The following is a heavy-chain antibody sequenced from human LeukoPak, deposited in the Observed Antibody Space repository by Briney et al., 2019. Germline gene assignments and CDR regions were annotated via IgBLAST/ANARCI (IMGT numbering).Heavy chain of an antibody. V-gene: IGHV4-59*11. CDR1: GGSISNHY. D-gene: IGHD5-12*01. CDR2: VRYDGRT. Sequence: SETLSLTCTVPGGSISNHYWSWIRQPPGKGLEWVGNVRYDGRTHYNPSLKSRVTISMDTSKAQFSLQLNSVTAADTAVYYCARGRYSGYVFDYWGQGTLVTVSS. CDR3: ARGRYSGYVFDY. J-gene: IGHJ4*02.